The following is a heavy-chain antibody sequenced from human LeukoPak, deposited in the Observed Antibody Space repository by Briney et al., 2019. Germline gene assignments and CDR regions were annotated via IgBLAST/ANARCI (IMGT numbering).Heavy chain of an antibody. V-gene: IGHV1-8*01. D-gene: IGHD2-2*01. CDR1: GYTFTSYD. CDR2: MNPNGGNT. CDR3: ARAADCSSTSCYFYWFDP. J-gene: IGHJ5*02. Sequence: ASVKVSCKASGYTFTSYDINWVRQATGQGLEWMGWMNPNGGNTGYAQKFQGRVTMTRNTSISTAYMELSSLRSEDTAVYYCARAADCSSTSCYFYWFDPWGQGTLVTVSS.